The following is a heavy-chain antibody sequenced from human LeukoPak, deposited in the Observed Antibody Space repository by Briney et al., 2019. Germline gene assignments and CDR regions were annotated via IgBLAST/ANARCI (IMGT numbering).Heavy chain of an antibody. Sequence: GGSLRPSCAVSGITFSSYWMGWVRQAPGKGLEWVANINEDGSEKYYVDSVKGRFTISRDNAKSSVYLQMNSLRAEDTAVYHCARVLRSIAVTNWGQGTLVTVSS. D-gene: IGHD6-19*01. CDR2: INEDGSEK. CDR1: GITFSSYW. CDR3: ARVLRSIAVTN. J-gene: IGHJ4*02. V-gene: IGHV3-7*04.